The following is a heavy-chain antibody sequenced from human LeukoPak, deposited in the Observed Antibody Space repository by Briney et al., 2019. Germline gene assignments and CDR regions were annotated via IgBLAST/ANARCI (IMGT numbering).Heavy chain of an antibody. V-gene: IGHV1-18*01. J-gene: IGHJ4*02. CDR1: GYTFTSYG. CDR3: ARWKVYDSSGYYNY. D-gene: IGHD3-22*01. Sequence: ASVKVSCKASGYTFTSYGISWVRQAPGQGLEWMGWISAYNGNTNYAQRLQGRVTMTTDTSTSTAYMELRSLRSDDTAVYYCARWKVYDSSGYYNYWGQGTLVTVSS. CDR2: ISAYNGNT.